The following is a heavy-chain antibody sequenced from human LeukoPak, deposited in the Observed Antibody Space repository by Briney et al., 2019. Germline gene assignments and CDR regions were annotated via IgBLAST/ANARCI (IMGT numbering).Heavy chain of an antibody. J-gene: IGHJ1*01. Sequence: ASVKVSCKASGYTFTSYYMHWVLQAPGQGLEWMGIINPSGGSTSYAQKFQGRVTMTRDTSTSTVYMELSRLRSEDTAVYYCARGVGHGIGRYFDWLQLTAEYSQHWGQGTLVTVSS. V-gene: IGHV1-46*01. CDR3: ARGVGHGIGRYFDWLQLTAEYSQH. D-gene: IGHD3-9*01. CDR1: GYTFTSYY. CDR2: INPSGGST.